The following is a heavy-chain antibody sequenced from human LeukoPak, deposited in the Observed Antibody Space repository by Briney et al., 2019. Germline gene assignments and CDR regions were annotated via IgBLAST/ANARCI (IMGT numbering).Heavy chain of an antibody. Sequence: GGSLRLSCAASGFTFSAYAMSWVRQAPGKGLEWVSYISISGTTIYYADSVKGRFTISRDNAKNSLYLQMNSLRAEDTAVYYCARAGGQDRYYYYYYYMDVWGKGTTVTVSS. CDR2: ISISGTTI. CDR3: ARAGGQDRYYYYYYYMDV. CDR1: GFTFSAYA. D-gene: IGHD2-15*01. V-gene: IGHV3-11*01. J-gene: IGHJ6*03.